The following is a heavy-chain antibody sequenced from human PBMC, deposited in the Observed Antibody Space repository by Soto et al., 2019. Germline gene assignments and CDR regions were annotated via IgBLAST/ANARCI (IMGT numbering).Heavy chain of an antibody. CDR3: AREGGNLNWFDP. CDR1: GFTFSSYS. V-gene: IGHV3-48*02. CDR2: ISSSSTI. Sequence: GGSLRLSCAASGFTFSSYSMNWVRQAPVKGLEWVSYISSSSTIYYADSVKGRFTITRDNAKNSLYLQMNSLRDEDTAVYYCAREGGNLNWFDPWGQGTLVTVSS. D-gene: IGHD1-26*01. J-gene: IGHJ5*02.